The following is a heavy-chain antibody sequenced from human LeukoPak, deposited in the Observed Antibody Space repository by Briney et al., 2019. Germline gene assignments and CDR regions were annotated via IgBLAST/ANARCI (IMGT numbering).Heavy chain of an antibody. CDR1: GGTFSSYA. J-gene: IGHJ4*02. V-gene: IGHV1-69*13. Sequence: GASVKVSCKASGGTFSSYAISWVRQAPGQGLEWMGGIIPIFGTANYAQKFQGRVTITADESTSTAYMELSSLRSEDTAVYYCARSIPRGYCTNGVCYTGAFDYWGQGTLVTVSS. CDR2: IIPIFGTA. D-gene: IGHD2-8*01. CDR3: ARSIPRGYCTNGVCYTGAFDY.